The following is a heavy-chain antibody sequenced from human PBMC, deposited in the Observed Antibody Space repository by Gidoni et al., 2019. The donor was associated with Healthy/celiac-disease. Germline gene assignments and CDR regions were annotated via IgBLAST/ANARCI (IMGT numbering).Heavy chain of an antibody. Sequence: QVQLVESGGGVVQPGRSLRLSCAASGFTFSSYGMHWVRQAPGKGLEWVAVIWYDGSNKYYADSVKGRFTISRDNSKNTLYLQMNSLRAEDTAVYYCARDGWLRLRANAFDIWGQGTMVTVS. D-gene: IGHD5-12*01. V-gene: IGHV3-33*01. CDR3: ARDGWLRLRANAFDI. J-gene: IGHJ3*02. CDR1: GFTFSSYG. CDR2: IWYDGSNK.